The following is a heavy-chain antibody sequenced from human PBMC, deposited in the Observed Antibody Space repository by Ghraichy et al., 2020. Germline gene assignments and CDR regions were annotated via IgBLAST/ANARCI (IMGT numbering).Heavy chain of an antibody. Sequence: GGSLRLSCVASGVTFSSSWMNWIRQAPGKGLEWLANIKGDGSEKSHVDSVKGRFTISRDNTKNTLYLQMNSLRPEDTGVYYCATDRGWLQWDSWGQGTQVTVSS. CDR2: IKGDGSEK. CDR3: ATDRGWLQWDS. D-gene: IGHD5-24*01. V-gene: IGHV3-7*03. CDR1: GVTFSSSW. J-gene: IGHJ4*02.